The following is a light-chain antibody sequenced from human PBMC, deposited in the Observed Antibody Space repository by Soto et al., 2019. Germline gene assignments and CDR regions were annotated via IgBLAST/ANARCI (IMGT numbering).Light chain of an antibody. CDR1: SSNIGNNY. V-gene: IGLV1-51*01. J-gene: IGLJ2*01. CDR3: ATWDRSLSVGV. CDR2: DNA. Sequence: QSVLTQPPSVSAAPGQTVTISCSGSSSNIGNNYVFWYQQLPGTAPKLLIYDNAKRPSVIPDRFSGSKSGTSATLGITGLQTGDEADYYCATWDRSLSVGVFGGGTQLTVL.